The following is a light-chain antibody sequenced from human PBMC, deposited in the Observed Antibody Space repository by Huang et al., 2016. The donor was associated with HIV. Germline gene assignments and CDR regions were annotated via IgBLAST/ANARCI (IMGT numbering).Light chain of an antibody. Sequence: EIVLTQSPGTLSLSPGERATLSCRASQSFSGTYLAWYQQKPGQAPRLVIYGASTRATGSPDRLSGSGSGTDFTLSISRLEPEDFAVYFCQQYGSSRYTFGQGTKLEMK. V-gene: IGKV3-20*01. J-gene: IGKJ2*01. CDR1: QSFSGTY. CDR2: GAS. CDR3: QQYGSSRYT.